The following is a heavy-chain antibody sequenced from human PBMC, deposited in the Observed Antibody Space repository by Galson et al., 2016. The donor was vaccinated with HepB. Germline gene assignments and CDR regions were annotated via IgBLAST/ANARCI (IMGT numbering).Heavy chain of an antibody. Sequence: PALVKPTQTLTLTCTFSGFSLRSSGVGVGWIRQPPGKALEWLALVHWNDDNRFNPSLKSRVTVAKDTSKNQVILIMTNMDPVDTGTYYCAHRVGHWNDLFEYCGPGTLVTVSS. D-gene: IGHD1-1*01. CDR2: VHWNDDN. CDR3: AHRVGHWNDLFEY. V-gene: IGHV2-5*01. CDR1: GFSLRSSGVG. J-gene: IGHJ4*02.